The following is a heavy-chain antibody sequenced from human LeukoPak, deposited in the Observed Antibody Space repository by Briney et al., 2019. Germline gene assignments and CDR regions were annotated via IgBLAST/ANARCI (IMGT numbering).Heavy chain of an antibody. CDR3: ARDRDSTCYGVHCGMDV. V-gene: IGHV3-74*01. Sequence: QPGGSLRLSCAASGFTFSSYWIHWVRHAPGKGLVWVSSIDRDGISTWYADSVKGRFTISRDNAKNSLYLQMNSLRDEDTAVYYCARDRDSTCYGVHCGMDVWGQGTTVTVSS. CDR2: IDRDGIST. J-gene: IGHJ6*02. CDR1: GFTFSSYW. D-gene: IGHD2-15*01.